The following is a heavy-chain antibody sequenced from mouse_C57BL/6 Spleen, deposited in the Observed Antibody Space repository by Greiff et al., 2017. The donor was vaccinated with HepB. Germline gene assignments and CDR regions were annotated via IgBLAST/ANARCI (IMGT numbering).Heavy chain of an antibody. CDR1: GYTFTGYW. CDR2: ILPGSGST. J-gene: IGHJ4*01. Sequence: VQVVESGAELMKPGASVKLSCKATGYTFTGYWIEWVKQRPGHGLEWIGEILPGSGSTNYNEKFKGKATFTADTSSNTAYMQLSSLTTEDSAIYYCARRAHYYGSSYDYAMDYWGQGTSVTVSS. CDR3: ARRAHYYGSSYDYAMDY. D-gene: IGHD1-1*01. V-gene: IGHV1-9*01.